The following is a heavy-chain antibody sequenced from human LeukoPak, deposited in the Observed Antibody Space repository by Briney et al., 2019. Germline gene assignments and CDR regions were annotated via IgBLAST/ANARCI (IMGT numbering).Heavy chain of an antibody. CDR1: GFTFSSYW. D-gene: IGHD1-26*01. CDR3: AKPSGSGVDY. CDR2: IRSDGYHT. V-gene: IGHV3-30*02. J-gene: IGHJ4*02. Sequence: GGSLRLSCAASGFTFSSYWMSWVRQAPGKGLEWVAFIRSDGYHTYYAGSVKGRFTITRDNSKNTLYLQMNSLRLEDMAVYYCAKPSGSGVDYWGRGTRVTVSS.